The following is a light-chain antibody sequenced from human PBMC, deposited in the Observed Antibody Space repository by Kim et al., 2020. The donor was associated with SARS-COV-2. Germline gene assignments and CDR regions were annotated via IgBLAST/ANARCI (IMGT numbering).Light chain of an antibody. J-gene: IGKJ1*01. V-gene: IGKV4-1*01. CDR1: QSVLNRSNNKNS. CDR3: QQHYSAPWT. Sequence: DIVMTQSPDSLAVSLGERATINCKSSQSVLNRSNNKNSLAWYQQKPGQPPKLLIFCASTRESGVPDRFTGSGSGTDFTLTISSLQAEDVSVYYCQQHYSAPWTFGQGTKVDIK. CDR2: CAS.